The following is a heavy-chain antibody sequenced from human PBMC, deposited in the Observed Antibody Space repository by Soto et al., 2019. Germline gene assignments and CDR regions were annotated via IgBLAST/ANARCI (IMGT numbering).Heavy chain of an antibody. V-gene: IGHV3-53*01. CDR2: IYSDGTT. Sequence: ETLSLTCAVYGGSFSAYYWSWVRQPPGKGLEWVSFIYSDGTTYYADSVKGRFTISRDTSSNTLYLQMNGLRAEDTAVYYCARGASSFDNWGQGTLVTVSS. CDR3: ARGASSFDN. CDR1: GGSFSAYY. J-gene: IGHJ4*02.